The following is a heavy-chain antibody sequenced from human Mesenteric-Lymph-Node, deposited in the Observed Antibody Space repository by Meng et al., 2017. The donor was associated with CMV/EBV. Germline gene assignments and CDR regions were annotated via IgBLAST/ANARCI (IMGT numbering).Heavy chain of an antibody. V-gene: IGHV1-18*01. Sequence: ASVKVSCKASGYTFTSYGISWVRQAPGQGLEWLGWVSGYNGNTNYTEKLQGRVTMTIDTSTSTAYMDLRSLRSDDTAVYYCARDRFLTGYFRENYYYFGMDIWGQGTTVTVSS. CDR3: ARDRFLTGYFRENYYYFGMDI. CDR1: GYTFTSYG. CDR2: VSGYNGNT. D-gene: IGHD3-9*01. J-gene: IGHJ6*02.